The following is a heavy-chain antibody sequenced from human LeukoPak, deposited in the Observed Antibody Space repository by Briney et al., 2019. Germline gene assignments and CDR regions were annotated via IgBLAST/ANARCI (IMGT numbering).Heavy chain of an antibody. D-gene: IGHD2-15*01. J-gene: IGHJ4*02. CDR1: GLTVSSNY. Sequence: GGSLRLSCAASGLTVSSNYMNWVRQAPGKWLEWVSAISGSGGSTYYADSVKGRFTISRDNSKNTLYLQMDSLRAEDTAVYYRARHRGSEGGIDYWGPGTLVTVSS. CDR3: ARHRGSEGGIDY. CDR2: ISGSGGST. V-gene: IGHV3-23*01.